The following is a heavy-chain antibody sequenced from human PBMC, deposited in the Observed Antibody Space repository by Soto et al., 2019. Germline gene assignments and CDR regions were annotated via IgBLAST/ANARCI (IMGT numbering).Heavy chain of an antibody. V-gene: IGHV1-3*01. J-gene: IGHJ5*02. CDR1: GYTFTSYA. Sequence: ASVKVSCKASGYTFTSYAMHWVRQAPGQRLEWMGWINAGNGNTKYSQKFQGRATITRDTSASTAYMELSSLRSEDTAVYYCASTWRSSSWYDWFDPWGQGTLVTVSS. CDR2: INAGNGNT. D-gene: IGHD6-13*01. CDR3: ASTWRSSSWYDWFDP.